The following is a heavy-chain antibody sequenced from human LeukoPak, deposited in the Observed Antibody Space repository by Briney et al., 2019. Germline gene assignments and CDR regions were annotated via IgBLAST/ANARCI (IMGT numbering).Heavy chain of an antibody. CDR2: INWNGRSI. Sequence: PGGSLRLSCAASRFTFDEYGMSWVRQTAGKGLEWVSGINWNGRSIGYADSVKGRFTISRDNAKNSLYLQMNSLGAEDTALYFDSWGQGTLVTVSS. V-gene: IGHV3-20*01. J-gene: IGHJ4*02. CDR1: RFTFDEYG. CDR3: S.